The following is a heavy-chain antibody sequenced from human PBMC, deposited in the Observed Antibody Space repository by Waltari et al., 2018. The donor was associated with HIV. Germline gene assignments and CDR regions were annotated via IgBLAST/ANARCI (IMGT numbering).Heavy chain of an antibody. CDR2: IYYSGST. V-gene: IGHV4-39*01. CDR1: GGSISSSSYY. Sequence: QLQLQESGPGLVKPSETLSLTCTVSGGSISSSSYYWGWIRQPPGKGLEWSVSIYYSGSTYDNPSLKSRVTISVDTSKNQFSLKLSSVTAADTAVYYCARLGALYDSSGYYYPPTGNFDYWGQGTLVTVSS. D-gene: IGHD3-22*01. J-gene: IGHJ4*02. CDR3: ARLGALYDSSGYYYPPTGNFDY.